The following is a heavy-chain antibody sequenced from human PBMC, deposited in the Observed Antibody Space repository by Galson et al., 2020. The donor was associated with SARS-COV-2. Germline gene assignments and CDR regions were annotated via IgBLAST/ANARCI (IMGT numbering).Heavy chain of an antibody. CDR2: LSATGATS. V-gene: IGHV3-64D*06. CDR3: LAYSSSRDSY. CDR1: GFTLRDYA. Sequence: GGSLRPSCPASGFTLRDYAMHWVRQPPGKGLEYASALSATGATSLFTDSLKDRFTMSRDNSKNTFHLQITGLLVEDTALYYCLAYSSSRDSYWGQGTQVTVSS. D-gene: IGHD4-4*01. J-gene: IGHJ4*02.